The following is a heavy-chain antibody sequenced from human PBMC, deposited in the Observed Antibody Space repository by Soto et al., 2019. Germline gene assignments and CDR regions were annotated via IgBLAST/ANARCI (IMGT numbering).Heavy chain of an antibody. V-gene: IGHV1-18*01. J-gene: IGHJ4*02. CDR1: GNTFTSYG. CDR3: VVAAQPYYFDY. Sequence: QVQLVQSGAEVKKPGASVKVSCKASGNTFTSYGISWVRQAPGQGLEWMGWISAYNGNTNYAQKHQGRVTMTTATSTSTAYMELRSLRSDDTAVYYCVVAAQPYYFDYWGQGTLVTVSS. D-gene: IGHD2-15*01. CDR2: ISAYNGNT.